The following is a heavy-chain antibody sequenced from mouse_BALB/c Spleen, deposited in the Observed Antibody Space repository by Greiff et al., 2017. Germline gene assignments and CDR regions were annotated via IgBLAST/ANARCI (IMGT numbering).Heavy chain of an antibody. CDR3: AGYGNLAY. CDR2: IYPGGGYT. D-gene: IGHD2-10*02. CDR1: GYTFTNYW. J-gene: IGHJ3*01. V-gene: IGHV1-63*01. Sequence: VQLQQSGAELVRPGTSVKISCKASGYTFTNYWLGWVKQRPGHGLEWIGDIYPGGGYTNYNEKFKGKATLTADKSSSTAYMQLSSLTSDDSAVYFCAGYGNLAYWGQGTLVTVSA.